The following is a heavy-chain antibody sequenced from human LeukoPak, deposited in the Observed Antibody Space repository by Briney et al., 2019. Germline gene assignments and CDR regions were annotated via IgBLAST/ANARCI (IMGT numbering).Heavy chain of an antibody. CDR1: GGSISGGGFY. D-gene: IGHD6-13*01. CDR3: ARGYSSSWSAEYFQH. CDR2: IYYSGST. J-gene: IGHJ1*01. V-gene: IGHV4-31*03. Sequence: SETLSLTCTVSGGSISGGGFYWSWIRQHPGKGLEWIGYIYYSGSTYYNPSLKSRVTISVDTSKNQFSLKLSSVTAADTAVYYCARGYSSSWSAEYFQHWGQGTLVTVSS.